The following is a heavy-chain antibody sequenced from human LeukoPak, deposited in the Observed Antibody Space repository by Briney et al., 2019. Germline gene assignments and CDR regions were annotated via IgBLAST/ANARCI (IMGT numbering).Heavy chain of an antibody. CDR3: AKDWRWELPIYGFNI. V-gene: IGHV3-30*18. CDR2: ISYDGSNK. D-gene: IGHD1-26*01. Sequence: GRSLRLSCAASGFTFSSYGMNWVRQAPGKGLEWVAVISYDGSNKYYADSVKGRFTISRDNSKNTLYLQMNSLRAEDTAVYYCAKDWRWELPIYGFNIWGQGTMVTVSS. J-gene: IGHJ3*02. CDR1: GFTFSSYG.